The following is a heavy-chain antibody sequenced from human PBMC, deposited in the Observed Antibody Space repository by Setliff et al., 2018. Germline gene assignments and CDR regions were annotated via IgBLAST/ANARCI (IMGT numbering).Heavy chain of an antibody. Sequence: SETLSLTCAVYDGSFSDYYWSWIRQPPGKGLEWIGEINHSGSANYKSSLKNRVTISVDTSKNQFSLKLNSVTAADTAVYYCARRWNFGPCGSGIHDAFDMWGQGTMVTVSS. CDR1: DGSFSDYY. CDR2: INHSGSA. J-gene: IGHJ3*02. CDR3: ARRWNFGPCGSGIHDAFDM. D-gene: IGHD3-10*01. V-gene: IGHV4-34*01.